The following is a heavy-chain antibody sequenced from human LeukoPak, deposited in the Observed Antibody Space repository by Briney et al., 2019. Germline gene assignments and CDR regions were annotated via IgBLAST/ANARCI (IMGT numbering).Heavy chain of an antibody. CDR1: GGSINSFY. Sequence: PSETLSLTCTVSGGSINSFYWSWIRQPAGKGPEWIGRIYTSGSTNYNPSPKSRVTMSVDTSKNQFSLKLSPVTAADTARYYCTRVHLPAIKGAFDIWGQGTMVTVSS. D-gene: IGHD2-2*01. V-gene: IGHV4-4*07. J-gene: IGHJ3*02. CDR3: TRVHLPAIKGAFDI. CDR2: IYTSGST.